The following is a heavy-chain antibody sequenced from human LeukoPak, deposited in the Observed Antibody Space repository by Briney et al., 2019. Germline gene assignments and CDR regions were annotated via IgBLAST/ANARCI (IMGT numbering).Heavy chain of an antibody. CDR3: ARVNSYGYGYYYYYMDV. CDR2: IKQDGSEK. CDR1: GFTFSSYW. V-gene: IGHV3-7*01. D-gene: IGHD5-18*01. J-gene: IGHJ6*03. Sequence: GGSLGLSCAASGFTFSSYWMSWVRQAPGKGLEWVANIKQDGSEKYYVDSVKGRFTISRDNAKNSLYLQMNSLRAEDTAVYYCARVNSYGYGYYYYYMDVWGKGTTVTVSS.